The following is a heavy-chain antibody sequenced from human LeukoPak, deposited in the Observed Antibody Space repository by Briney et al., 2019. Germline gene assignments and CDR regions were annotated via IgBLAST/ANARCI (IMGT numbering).Heavy chain of an antibody. Sequence: GGSLRLSCAASGFTFSSYGMHWVRQAPGKGLEWVAVISYDGSNKYYADSVKGRFTIFRDNSKNTLYLQMNSLRAEDTAVYYCARGGPLSAGYFDYWGQGTLVTVSS. CDR2: ISYDGSNK. CDR3: ARGGPLSAGYFDY. V-gene: IGHV3-30*03. J-gene: IGHJ4*02. D-gene: IGHD6-25*01. CDR1: GFTFSSYG.